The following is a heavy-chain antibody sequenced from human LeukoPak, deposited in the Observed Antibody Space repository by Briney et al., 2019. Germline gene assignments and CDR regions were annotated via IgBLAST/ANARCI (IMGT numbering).Heavy chain of an antibody. CDR2: IIPIFGTA. CDR3: ARGGYRYFDWLSTRYYFDY. J-gene: IGHJ4*02. Sequence: PSASVKVSCKASGGTFSSYAISWVRQAPGQGLEWMGGIIPIFGTANYAQKFQGRVTITADKSTSTAYMELSSLRSEDTAVYYCARGGYRYFDWLSTRYYFDYWGQGTLVTVSS. D-gene: IGHD3-9*01. CDR1: GGTFSSYA. V-gene: IGHV1-69*06.